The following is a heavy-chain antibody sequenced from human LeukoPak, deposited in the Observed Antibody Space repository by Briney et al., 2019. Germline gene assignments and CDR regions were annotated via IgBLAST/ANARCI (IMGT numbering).Heavy chain of an antibody. CDR2: ISGSGGST. D-gene: IGHD2-2*01. CDR1: GFTFSSYA. CDR3: AKDLFVVVPAAADY. J-gene: IGHJ4*02. V-gene: IGHV3-23*01. Sequence: GRSLRLSCAASGFTFSSYAMSWVCQAPGKGLEWVSAISGSGGSTYYADSVKGRFTISRDNSKNTLYLQMNSLRAEDTAVYYCAKDLFVVVPAAADYWGQGTLVTVSS.